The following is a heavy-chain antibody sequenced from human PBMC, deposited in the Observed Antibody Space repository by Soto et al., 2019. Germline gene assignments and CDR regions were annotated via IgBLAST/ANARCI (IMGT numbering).Heavy chain of an antibody. CDR2: ISAYNGNT. J-gene: IGHJ4*02. V-gene: IGHV1-18*01. Sequence: QVQLVQSGAEVKKPGASVKVSCKASGYTFTSYGISWVRQAPGQGLEWMGWISAYNGNTNYAQKLQGIVTMTTDTSTSPAYMELRSLRYDDTAVYYCARESHGDPNFDYWGQGTMVTVSS. D-gene: IGHD4-17*01. CDR1: GYTFTSYG. CDR3: ARESHGDPNFDY.